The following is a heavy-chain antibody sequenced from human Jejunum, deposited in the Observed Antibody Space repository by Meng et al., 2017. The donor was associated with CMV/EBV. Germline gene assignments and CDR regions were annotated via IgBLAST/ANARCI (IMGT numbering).Heavy chain of an antibody. CDR3: ARARVPMIRGVPFDY. V-gene: IGHV3-7*01. Sequence: GFNFSTYWMTWVRQAPGKGLEWVANIKQDGSETYYVDSVKGRFTISRDNAKSSLYLQMDSLRAGDTAMYYCARARVPMIRGVPFDYWGQGTLVTVSS. CDR1: GFNFSTYW. D-gene: IGHD3-10*01. J-gene: IGHJ4*02. CDR2: IKQDGSET.